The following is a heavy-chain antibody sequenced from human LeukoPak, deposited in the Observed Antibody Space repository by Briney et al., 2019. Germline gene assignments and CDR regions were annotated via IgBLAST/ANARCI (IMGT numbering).Heavy chain of an antibody. J-gene: IGHJ1*01. D-gene: IGHD5-24*01. CDR2: IYTSGST. Sequence: SETLSLTCTVSGGSISSYYWSWIRQPAGKGLEWIGRIYTSGSTNYNPSLKSRVTMSVDTSTTQFSLKLSSVTAADTAMYYCASTTRVSPDGRAEYFQPWGQGTLGIVSS. V-gene: IGHV4-4*07. CDR1: GGSISSYY. CDR3: ASTTRVSPDGRAEYFQP.